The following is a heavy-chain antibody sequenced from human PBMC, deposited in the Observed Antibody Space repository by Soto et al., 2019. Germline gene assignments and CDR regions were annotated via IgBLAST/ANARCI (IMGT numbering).Heavy chain of an antibody. CDR1: GGSFSGYY. V-gene: IGHV4-34*01. CDR3: ARDRTAAGPSNWFDP. CDR2: IYYSGNT. D-gene: IGHD6-13*01. J-gene: IGHJ5*02. Sequence: PSETLSLTCAVYGGSFSGYYWSWIRQPPGKGLEWIGHIYYSGNTYYNPSLKGRVTMSVDTAKNQFSLNLRSVTAADTAVYYCARDRTAAGPSNWFDPWGQGTLVTVSS.